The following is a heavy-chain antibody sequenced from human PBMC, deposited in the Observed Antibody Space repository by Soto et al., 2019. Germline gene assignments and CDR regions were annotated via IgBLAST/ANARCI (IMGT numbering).Heavy chain of an antibody. J-gene: IGHJ3*02. CDR2: IYWNDDK. CDR3: AHRHELGSFDI. D-gene: IGHD1-26*01. V-gene: IGHV2-5*01. CDR1: GFSLSTRAVG. Sequence: SGPTLVNTAHTLTLTCTLSGFSLSTRAVGVGWIRQPPGKALEWLALIYWNDDKRYSPSLKNRLTITKDTSKNHVVLTMTNMDPVDTATYYCAHRHELGSFDIWGQGTKVTVSS.